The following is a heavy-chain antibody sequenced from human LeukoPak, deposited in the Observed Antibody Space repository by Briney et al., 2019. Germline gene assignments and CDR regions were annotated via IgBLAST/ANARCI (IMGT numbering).Heavy chain of an antibody. Sequence: SETLSLTCTVSGGSISSSTYYWDWIRQPPGKGLEWIGNIFYSETYYNPSLQSRVTISVDTSKNQFSLKLSSVTAADTAVYYCVSPRYFDLWGRGTLVTVSP. CDR3: VSPRYFDL. J-gene: IGHJ2*01. V-gene: IGHV4-39*01. CDR1: GGSISSSTYY. CDR2: IFYSET.